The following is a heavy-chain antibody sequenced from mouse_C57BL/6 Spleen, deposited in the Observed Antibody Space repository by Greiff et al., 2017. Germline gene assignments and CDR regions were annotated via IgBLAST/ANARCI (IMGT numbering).Heavy chain of an antibody. CDR1: GFTFSSYG. Sequence: EVLLVESGGDLVKPGGSLKLSCAASGFTFSSYGMSWVRQTPDKRLEWVATISSGGSYTYYPESVKGRITISRDNAKNTLYLQMSSLKSEDTAMYCCARHGEGYAMGYWGQGTSVTVSS. V-gene: IGHV5-6*01. CDR2: ISSGGSYT. CDR3: ARHGEGYAMGY. J-gene: IGHJ4*01.